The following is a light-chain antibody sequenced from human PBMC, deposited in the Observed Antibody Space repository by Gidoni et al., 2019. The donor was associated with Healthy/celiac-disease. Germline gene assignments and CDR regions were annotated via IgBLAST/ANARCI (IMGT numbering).Light chain of an antibody. CDR2: DAS. CDR1: QGISSA. Sequence: AIQLTQSPSSLSASVGDRVTITCRASQGISSALAWYQQKPGKAPKLLIYDASSLESGVPSRFSGSGSGTDFTLTISSLQPEDFATYYCQQFNNYPTFGGXTKVGIK. J-gene: IGKJ4*01. V-gene: IGKV1D-13*01. CDR3: QQFNNYPT.